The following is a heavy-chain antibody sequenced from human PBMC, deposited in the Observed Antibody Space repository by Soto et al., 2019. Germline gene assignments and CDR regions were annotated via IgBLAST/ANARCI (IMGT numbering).Heavy chain of an antibody. Sequence: PGESLKISCKGSGYSFTSYWIGWVRQMPGKGLEWMGIIYPGDSDTRYSPSFQGQVTISADKSISTAYLQWSSLKASDTAMYYCARHGSSFGPLYYYYGMDVWGQGTTVTVSS. CDR3: ARHGSSFGPLYYYYGMDV. D-gene: IGHD6-13*01. J-gene: IGHJ6*02. V-gene: IGHV5-51*01. CDR2: IYPGDSDT. CDR1: GYSFTSYW.